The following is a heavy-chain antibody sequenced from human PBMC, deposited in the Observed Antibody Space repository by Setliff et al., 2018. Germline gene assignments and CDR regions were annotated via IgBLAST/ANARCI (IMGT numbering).Heavy chain of an antibody. D-gene: IGHD3-16*01. CDR3: ARVRVVQGYYEFDY. CDR2: IYYNGNT. Sequence: SETLPLTCTVSGDSISSSTYHWGWIRQSPGKGLEWIGNIYYNGNTNKNPSLKSRVTISVDTSRDQFSLRLSSVTAADTAMYYCARVRVVQGYYEFDYWGQGTLVTVSS. V-gene: IGHV4-39*07. CDR1: GDSISSSTYH. J-gene: IGHJ4*02.